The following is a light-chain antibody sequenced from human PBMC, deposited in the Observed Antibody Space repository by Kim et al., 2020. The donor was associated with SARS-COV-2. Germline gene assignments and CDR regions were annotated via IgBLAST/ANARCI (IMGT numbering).Light chain of an antibody. J-gene: IGLJ3*02. CDR1: SNNVGYQG. CDR2: RDN. CDR3: SAWDSILSIWV. V-gene: IGLV10-54*01. Sequence: QAGLTQPPSVSKDLRQTATLTCTGNSNNVGYQGAVWLQQHQGHPPKLLSYRDNSRPSGISDRLSASRSENTASLTITGLQPEDEADYYCSAWDSILSIWVFGEGTQLTVL.